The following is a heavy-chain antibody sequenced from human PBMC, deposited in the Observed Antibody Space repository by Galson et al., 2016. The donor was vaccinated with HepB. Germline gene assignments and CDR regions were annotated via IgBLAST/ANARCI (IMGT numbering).Heavy chain of an antibody. J-gene: IGHJ6*02. CDR3: ARLNSGYDLHDYYGMDV. D-gene: IGHD5-12*01. CDR1: GYTFTRFG. CDR2: IIAGNGKT. Sequence: SVKVSCKASGYTFTRFGIHWVRQAPGQRLEWMGWIIAGNGKTQYSQKFQGRVTITRDTSASTAYMDLRSLGSEDTAVYYCARLNSGYDLHDYYGMDVWGQGTTVTVSS. V-gene: IGHV1-3*01.